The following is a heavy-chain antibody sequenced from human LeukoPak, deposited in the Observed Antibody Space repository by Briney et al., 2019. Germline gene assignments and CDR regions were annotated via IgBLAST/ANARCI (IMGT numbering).Heavy chain of an antibody. Sequence: PGGSLRLSCAASGFTFSSYEMKWVRQAPGKGLEGVSYISSSGTTIYYADSVQGRFTISRDNAKNPLYLQMNSLRAEDTAVYYCARRAGAYSHPYDYWGQGTLVTVSS. CDR2: ISSSGTTI. CDR1: GFTFSSYE. CDR3: ARRAGAYSHPYDY. J-gene: IGHJ4*02. V-gene: IGHV3-48*03. D-gene: IGHD4/OR15-4a*01.